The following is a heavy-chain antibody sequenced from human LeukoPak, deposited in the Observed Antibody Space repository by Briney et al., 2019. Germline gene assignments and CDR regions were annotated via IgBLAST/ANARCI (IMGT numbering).Heavy chain of an antibody. D-gene: IGHD2-21*02. V-gene: IGHV1-46*01. CDR1: GYTFTSYY. CDR3: ARDREHIVVVTAILYYYDSSGLSY. Sequence: ASVKVSCKASGYTFTSYYMHWVRQAPGQGLEWMGIINPRGGSTSYAQKFQGRVTMTRDTSTSTDYMELSSLRSEDTAVYYCARDREHIVVVTAILYYYDSSGLSYWGQGTLVTVSS. J-gene: IGHJ4*02. CDR2: INPRGGST.